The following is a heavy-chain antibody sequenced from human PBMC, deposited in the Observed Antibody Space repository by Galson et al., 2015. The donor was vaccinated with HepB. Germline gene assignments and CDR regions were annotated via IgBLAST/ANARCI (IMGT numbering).Heavy chain of an antibody. V-gene: IGHV3-64*01. Sequence: SLRLSCAASGFTFSTYAMHWVRQAPGKGLEYVSGISSNGGSTYYANSVKGRFSISRDNSKDTLYLQMGSLRGEDMAVYYCAREIAYTYGFDYWGQGTLVTVSS. CDR2: ISSNGGST. CDR3: AREIAYTYGFDY. J-gene: IGHJ4*02. D-gene: IGHD5-18*01. CDR1: GFTFSTYA.